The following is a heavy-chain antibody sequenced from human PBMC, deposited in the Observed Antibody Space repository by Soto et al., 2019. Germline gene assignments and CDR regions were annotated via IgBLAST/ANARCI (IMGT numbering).Heavy chain of an antibody. Sequence: QVQLQQWGAGLLKPSETLSLTCAVSGGSFSGYYWSWIRQPPGQGLGWIGEINHSGSTNYNPSLKSRVTISVDTSKNQFSLKLSSVTAADTAVYYCARGGYMVRGAGYFDLWGRGTLVTVSS. V-gene: IGHV4-34*01. CDR3: ARGGYMVRGAGYFDL. CDR1: GGSFSGYY. CDR2: INHSGST. D-gene: IGHD3-10*01. J-gene: IGHJ2*01.